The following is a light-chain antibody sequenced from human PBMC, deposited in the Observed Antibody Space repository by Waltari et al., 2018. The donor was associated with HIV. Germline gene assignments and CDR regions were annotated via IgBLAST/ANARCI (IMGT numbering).Light chain of an antibody. CDR2: SNN. CDR3: AAWDDSLNGPV. CDR1: SSNIGRTT. V-gene: IGLV1-44*01. J-gene: IGLJ2*01. Sequence: QSVLTQPPSASGTTGQRVTISCSGSSSNIGRTTVNWYQQLPETAPKLLIYSNNQRPSGVPVRFSGSKSGTSASLAISGLQSEDEADYYCAAWDDSLNGPVFGGGTKLTVL.